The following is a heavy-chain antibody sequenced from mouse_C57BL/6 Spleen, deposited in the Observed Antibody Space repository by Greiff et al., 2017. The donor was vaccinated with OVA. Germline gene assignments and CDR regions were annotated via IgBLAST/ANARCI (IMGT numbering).Heavy chain of an antibody. J-gene: IGHJ2*01. CDR1: GYTFTSYW. V-gene: IGHV1-52*01. Sequence: QVQLQQPGAELVRPGSSVKLSCKASGYTFTSYWMHWVKQRPIQGLEWIGNIDPSDSETHYNQKFKDKATLTVDKSSSTAYMQLGSLTSEYSAVYYCARWSNSGFDYWGQGTTLTVSS. CDR3: ARWSNSGFDY. CDR2: IDPSDSET. D-gene: IGHD2-5*01.